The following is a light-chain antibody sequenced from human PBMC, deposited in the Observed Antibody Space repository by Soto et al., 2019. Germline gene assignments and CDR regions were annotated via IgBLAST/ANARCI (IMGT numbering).Light chain of an antibody. Sequence: QSALTQPASVSGSPGQSITIACTETRSDVGGYNYVSWYQQHPGKAPKLMIYEVSNRPSGVSNRFSGSKSGNTASLTISGLQAEDEADYYCSSYTSSSTLDVVFGGGTKLTVL. CDR3: SSYTSSSTLDVV. V-gene: IGLV2-14*01. CDR2: EVS. CDR1: RSDVGGYNY. J-gene: IGLJ2*01.